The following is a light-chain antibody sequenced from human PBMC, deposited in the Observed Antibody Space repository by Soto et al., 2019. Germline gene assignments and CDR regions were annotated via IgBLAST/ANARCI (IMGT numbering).Light chain of an antibody. V-gene: IGKV3-11*01. CDR3: QQRSNWPLT. Sequence: IVLTQSPGTLSLSPGERATLSCRASQSVSSYLVWYQQKPGQAPRLLIYDASNRATGIPARFSGSGSGTDFTLTISSLEPEDFAVYYCQQRSNWPLTFGGGTKVDIK. CDR1: QSVSSY. J-gene: IGKJ4*01. CDR2: DAS.